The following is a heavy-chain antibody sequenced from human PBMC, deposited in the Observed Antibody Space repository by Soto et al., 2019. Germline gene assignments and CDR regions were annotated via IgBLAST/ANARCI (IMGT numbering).Heavy chain of an antibody. V-gene: IGHV1-18*01. CDR1: GFTYTSYG. Sequence: ASVKATCKASGFTYTSYGSSWLRQAPGQGLEWMGWISANNGNTKYAQNFQGRVTMTTDTSTSTAYMELRSLRSDDTAVYYCERAYSPGLFDHWGQGTLVNVS. CDR2: ISANNGNT. J-gene: IGHJ5*02. D-gene: IGHD2-15*01. CDR3: ERAYSPGLFDH.